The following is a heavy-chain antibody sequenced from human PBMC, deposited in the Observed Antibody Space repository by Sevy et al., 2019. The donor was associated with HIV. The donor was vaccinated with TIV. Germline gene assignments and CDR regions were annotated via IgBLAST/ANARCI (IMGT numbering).Heavy chain of an antibody. Sequence: GGSLRLSCAASGFTFSNYGMPWVRQAPGKGLEWVAVVSYDGSTKNYADFVKGRFTISRENSKNTVYLQMNTLRTEDTAVFYCAKGSKATDSAFDLWGQGTMVTVSS. CDR1: GFTFSNYG. D-gene: IGHD1-26*01. V-gene: IGHV3-30*18. CDR2: VSYDGSTK. J-gene: IGHJ3*01. CDR3: AKGSKATDSAFDL.